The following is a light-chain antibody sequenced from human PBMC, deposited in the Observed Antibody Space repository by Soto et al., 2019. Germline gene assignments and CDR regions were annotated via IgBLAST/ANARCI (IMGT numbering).Light chain of an antibody. CDR2: QDT. Sequence: SYELTQPPSVPVSPGQTASITCSGDKLGNKYASWYQQKSGQSPVLVIYQDTKRPSGIPERFSGSNSGNTATLTISGTQAMDEADYYCQAWDSSTAVFGGGTKLTVL. J-gene: IGLJ2*01. V-gene: IGLV3-1*01. CDR3: QAWDSSTAV. CDR1: KLGNKY.